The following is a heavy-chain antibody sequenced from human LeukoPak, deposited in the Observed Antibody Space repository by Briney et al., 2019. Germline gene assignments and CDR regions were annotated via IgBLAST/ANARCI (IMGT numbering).Heavy chain of an antibody. CDR1: GGSISSYY. CDR2: IHTSGST. J-gene: IGHJ6*03. V-gene: IGHV4-4*07. Sequence: KSSETLSLTCTVSGGSISSYYWSWIRQPAGKGLEWIGRIHTSGSTNYNPSLKSRVTMSADTSKNQFSLKLSSVTAADTAVYYCARVSFWSGTERNYYYYMDVWGKGTTVTVSS. D-gene: IGHD3-3*01. CDR3: ARVSFWSGTERNYYYYMDV.